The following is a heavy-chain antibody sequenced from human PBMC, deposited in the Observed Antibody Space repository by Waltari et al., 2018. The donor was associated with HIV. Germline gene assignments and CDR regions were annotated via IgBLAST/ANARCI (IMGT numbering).Heavy chain of an antibody. D-gene: IGHD3-3*01. CDR2: INAGNGNT. J-gene: IGHJ6*02. Sequence: QVQLVQSGAEVKKPGASVKVSCKASGYTFTSYAMHWVRQAPGQRLEWMGWINAGNGNTKYSQKFQGRVTITRDTSASTAYMELSSLRSEDTAVYYCARDKPFGYYYYGMDVWGQGTTVTVSS. CDR1: GYTFTSYA. CDR3: ARDKPFGYYYYGMDV. V-gene: IGHV1-3*01.